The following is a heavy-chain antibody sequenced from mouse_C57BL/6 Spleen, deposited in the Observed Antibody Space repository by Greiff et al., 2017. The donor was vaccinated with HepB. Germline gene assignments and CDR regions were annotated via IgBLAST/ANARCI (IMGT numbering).Heavy chain of an antibody. D-gene: IGHD1-1*01. Sequence: EVHLVESGGGLVKPGGSLKLSCAASGFTFSDYGMHWVRQAPEKGLEWVAYISSGSSTIYYADTVKGRFTISRDNAKNTLYLQMTSLRSEDTAMYYCTEINYGYALDYWGQGTTVTVSS. CDR2: ISSGSSTI. J-gene: IGHJ4*01. V-gene: IGHV5-17*01. CDR1: GFTFSDYG. CDR3: TEINYGYALDY.